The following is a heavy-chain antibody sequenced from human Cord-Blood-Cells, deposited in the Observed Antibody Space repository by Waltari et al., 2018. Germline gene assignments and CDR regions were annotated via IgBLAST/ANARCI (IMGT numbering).Heavy chain of an antibody. CDR1: GAPFIGTY. V-gene: IGHV4-34*01. Sequence: QVQLQQRGAGPLKPSETLSCTCAVHGAPFIGTYWSWLRQPPGKGMEWIGEINHSGSTNYNPSLKSRVTISVDTSKNQFSLKLSAVTAADTAVYYCARMAKLRDYFDYWGQGTLVTVSS. J-gene: IGHJ4*02. D-gene: IGHD3-16*01. CDR3: ARMAKLRDYFDY. CDR2: INHSGST.